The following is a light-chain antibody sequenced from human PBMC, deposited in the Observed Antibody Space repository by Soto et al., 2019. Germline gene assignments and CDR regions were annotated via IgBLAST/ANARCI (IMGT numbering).Light chain of an antibody. V-gene: IGKV1-9*01. CDR2: AAS. CDR1: QGVSTY. CDR3: QHVHNYPIT. J-gene: IGKJ4*01. Sequence: DIQLTQSPSPLSASVGERVTITCRASQGVSTYLAWYQQKPGKAPKLLIYAASTVQTGVPSRFSGSGSGTDFTLTSSRLQHEDFASFYCQHVHNYPITFGGGTKLAIK.